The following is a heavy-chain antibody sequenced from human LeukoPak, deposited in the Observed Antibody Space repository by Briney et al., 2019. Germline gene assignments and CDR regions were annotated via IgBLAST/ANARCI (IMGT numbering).Heavy chain of an antibody. V-gene: IGHV3-53*01. CDR3: ARAQVRGAAMDY. Sequence: GGSLRLSCAASGSTVSSNYMSWVRQAPGKGLEWVSVIYSGGSTYYADSVKGRFTISRDNSKNTLYLQMNSLRAEDTAVYYCARAQVRGAAMDYWGQGTLVTVSS. CDR2: IYSGGST. CDR1: GSTVSSNY. J-gene: IGHJ4*02. D-gene: IGHD2-2*01.